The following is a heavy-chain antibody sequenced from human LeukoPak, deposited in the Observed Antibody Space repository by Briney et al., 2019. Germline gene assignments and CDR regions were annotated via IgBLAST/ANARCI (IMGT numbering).Heavy chain of an antibody. Sequence: SGGSLRLSCAASGFTFGTYWMSWVRQAPGKGLEWVANIDQDGRVQYYVDSVRGRFTISRDNAKNSLYLQMNSLRVEDTAVYYCARDCCASGSRDYWGQGTLVTVSS. CDR2: IDQDGRVQ. CDR3: ARDCCASGSRDY. V-gene: IGHV3-7*04. CDR1: GFTFGTYW. J-gene: IGHJ4*02. D-gene: IGHD3-10*01.